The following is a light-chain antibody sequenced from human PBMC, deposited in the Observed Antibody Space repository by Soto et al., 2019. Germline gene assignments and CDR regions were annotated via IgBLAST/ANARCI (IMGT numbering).Light chain of an antibody. CDR3: QQATNWPPRTPPRT. V-gene: IGKV3-11*01. Sequence: EVVLTQSPATLSLSPGESATLSCRASESISRNIAWYQQSPGQAPRLPIYDVSKRATGIPPRFSGSGSGTDFTLTVSGLEPEDFEIYYCQQATNWPPRTPPRTFGQGTKVDIK. CDR2: DVS. CDR1: ESISRN. J-gene: IGKJ1*01.